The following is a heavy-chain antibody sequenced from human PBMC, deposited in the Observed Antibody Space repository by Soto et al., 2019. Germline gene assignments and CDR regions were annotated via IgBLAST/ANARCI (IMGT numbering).Heavy chain of an antibody. Sequence: QVQLVQSGAEVKKPGASVKVSCKASGYTFTGYYMHWVRQAPGQGLEWMGWINPNSGGTNYAQKFQGRVTMTRDTSISTAYMELSRLRSDDTAVYYCARDVVVVPAASYYYYGMDVWGQGTTVTVSS. CDR1: GYTFTGYY. D-gene: IGHD2-2*01. V-gene: IGHV1-2*02. J-gene: IGHJ6*02. CDR2: INPNSGGT. CDR3: ARDVVVVPAASYYYYGMDV.